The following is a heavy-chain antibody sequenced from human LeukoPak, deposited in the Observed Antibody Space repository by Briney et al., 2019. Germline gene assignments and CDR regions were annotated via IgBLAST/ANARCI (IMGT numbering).Heavy chain of an antibody. CDR1: GFTVSSTY. CDR2: VYKDGKM. CDR3: AKSDCGGDCYRYYFDY. V-gene: IGHV3-53*01. D-gene: IGHD2-21*02. J-gene: IGHJ4*02. Sequence: PGGSLRLSCAASGFTVSSTYMSWVRQSPGKGLEWVSVVYKDGKMFYIDSVKGRFAISRDTSKNTLYLQMNSLRAEDTAVYYCAKSDCGGDCYRYYFDYWGQGTLVTVSS.